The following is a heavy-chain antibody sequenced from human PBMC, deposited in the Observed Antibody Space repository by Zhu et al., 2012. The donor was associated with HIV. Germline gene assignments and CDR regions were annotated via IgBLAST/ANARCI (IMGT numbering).Heavy chain of an antibody. J-gene: IGHJ4*02. CDR3: VGHRPHFGF. CDR2: INHNGAT. V-gene: IGHV4-34*02. D-gene: IGHD6-6*01. Sequence: QVRLEQWGAGQVRTSETLSLTCAVYGASFNDHYWSWIRQSPGKGLEWIGEINHNGATTYTTSLKSRVTMAVDTSKSQFSLKLRSVSAADAATYFCVGHRPHFGFWGQGTPVTVSS. CDR1: GASFNDHY.